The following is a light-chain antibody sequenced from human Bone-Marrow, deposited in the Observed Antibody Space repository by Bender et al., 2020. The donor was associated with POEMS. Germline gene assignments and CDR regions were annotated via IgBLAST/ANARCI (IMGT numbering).Light chain of an antibody. CDR2: NNE. CDR1: SSNMGAGYG. CDR3: QSYDISLGVWL. Sequence: QSVLTQPPSVSGAPGQTVTISVTGTSSNMGAGYGVTWYQLLPGTAPKLLIYNNENRPSVVRDRISGYKSGTSAPLAITGLQDEDEADYYSQSYDISLGVWLCGGGTKLTAL. V-gene: IGLV1-40*01. J-gene: IGLJ3*02.